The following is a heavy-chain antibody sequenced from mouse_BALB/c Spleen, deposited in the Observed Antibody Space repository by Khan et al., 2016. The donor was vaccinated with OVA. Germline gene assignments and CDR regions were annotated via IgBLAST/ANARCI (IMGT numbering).Heavy chain of an antibody. CDR2: ISSGSSTI. CDR1: GFTFSSFG. CDR3: ARYDGYYWYFDV. J-gene: IGHJ1*01. D-gene: IGHD2-3*01. Sequence: EVELVESGGGLVQPGGSRKLSCAASGFTFSSFGMHWVRQAPEKGPEWVAYISSGSSTIYYADTVKGRFTIYRDNPKNTLFLQMTSLRSEDTAMYYCARYDGYYWYFDVWGAGTTVTGSS. V-gene: IGHV5-17*02.